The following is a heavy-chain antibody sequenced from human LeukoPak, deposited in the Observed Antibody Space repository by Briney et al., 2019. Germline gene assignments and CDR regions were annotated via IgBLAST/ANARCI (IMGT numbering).Heavy chain of an antibody. V-gene: IGHV3-66*01. CDR1: GFTFSSNY. CDR2: IYSGGST. J-gene: IGHJ6*02. Sequence: PGGSLRLSCAASGFTFSSNYISSVRQAPGKGLEWVSVIYSGGSTYYADSVKGRFTISRDNSKNTLYLQMNSLRAEDTAVYYCAREWVVGATANYYYYGMDVWGQGTTVTVSS. CDR3: AREWVVGATANYYYYGMDV. D-gene: IGHD1-26*01.